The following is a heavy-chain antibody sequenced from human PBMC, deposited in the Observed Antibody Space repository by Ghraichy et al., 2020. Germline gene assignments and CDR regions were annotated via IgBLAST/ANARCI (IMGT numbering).Heavy chain of an antibody. V-gene: IGHV4-39*07. CDR2: VHYSGST. Sequence: SETLSLTCTVSGGSISSRNYYWAWIRQPPGKGLEWIGTVHYSGSTFYNQSLKSRVTISVDTSKSRFSLNLGSVTAADTAVYYCARDRTLRSGAFDIWGQGTMVTFSS. CDR1: GGSISSRNYY. J-gene: IGHJ3*02. D-gene: IGHD3-16*01. CDR3: ARDRTLRSGAFDI.